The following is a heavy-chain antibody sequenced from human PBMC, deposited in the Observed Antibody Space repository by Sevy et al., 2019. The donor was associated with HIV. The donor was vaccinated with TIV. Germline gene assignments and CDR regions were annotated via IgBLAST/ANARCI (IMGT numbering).Heavy chain of an antibody. J-gene: IGHJ4*02. CDR1: GFTFSSYW. V-gene: IGHV3-7*01. CDR2: IKQDGSEK. D-gene: IGHD6-19*01. Sequence: GGSLRLSCAASGFTFSSYWMSWVRRAPGKGLEWVANIKQDGSEKYYVDSVKGRFTISRDNAKNSLYLQMNSLRAEDTAVYYCARDRQWLASYYFDYWGQGTLVTVSS. CDR3: ARDRQWLASYYFDY.